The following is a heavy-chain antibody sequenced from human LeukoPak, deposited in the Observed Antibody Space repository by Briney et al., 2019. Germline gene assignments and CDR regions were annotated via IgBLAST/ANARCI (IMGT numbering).Heavy chain of an antibody. CDR2: IYYSGST. V-gene: IGHV4-59*01. CDR1: GGSISSYY. Sequence: SETLSLTCTVSGGSISSYYWSWIRQPPGKGLERIGYIYYSGSTNYNPSLKSRVTISVDTSKNQFSLKLSSVTAADTAVYYCARVVVTATRYNWFDPWGQGTLVTVSS. CDR3: ARVVVTATRYNWFDP. J-gene: IGHJ5*02. D-gene: IGHD2-21*02.